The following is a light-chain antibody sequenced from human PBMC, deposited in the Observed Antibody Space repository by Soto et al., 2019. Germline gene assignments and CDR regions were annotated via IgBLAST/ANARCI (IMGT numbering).Light chain of an antibody. J-gene: IGLJ1*01. Sequence: QSVLTQPASVSGSPGQSITISCTGTSSDVGGYNYVSWYQQHPGKAPKLMIYDASKRPSGVPDRFSGSKSGNTASLTISGLQAEDEADYYCCSYAGSPYVFGTGTKVTVL. CDR2: DAS. CDR3: CSYAGSPYV. CDR1: SSDVGGYNY. V-gene: IGLV2-11*01.